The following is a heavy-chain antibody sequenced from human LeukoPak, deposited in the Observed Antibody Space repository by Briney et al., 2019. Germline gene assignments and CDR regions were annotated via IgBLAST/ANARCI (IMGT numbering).Heavy chain of an antibody. V-gene: IGHV4-34*01. Sequence: SETLSLTCAVYGGSFSGYYWSWIRQPPGKGLEWIGEINHSGSTNYDPSLKSRVTISVDTSKNQFSLKLSSVTAADTAVYYCARVGSLYYYYYMDVWGKGTTVTVSS. D-gene: IGHD2-15*01. CDR1: GGSFSGYY. CDR2: INHSGST. CDR3: ARVGSLYYYYYMDV. J-gene: IGHJ6*03.